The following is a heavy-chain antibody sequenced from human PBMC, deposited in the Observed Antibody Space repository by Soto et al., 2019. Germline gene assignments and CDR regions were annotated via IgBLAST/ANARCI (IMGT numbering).Heavy chain of an antibody. Sequence: QVQLQESGPGLVRPSETLSLTCTVSGGSVTTGSYNWSWIRRPPGKGLEWIGNIFFTGITHYNPSLNNRVTMSMDTSKNQFSLTVTSGTAADTAVYYCARDGHGMDVWGQGTTVTVSS. J-gene: IGHJ6*02. V-gene: IGHV4-61*01. CDR3: ARDGHGMDV. CDR2: IFFTGIT. CDR1: GGSVTTGSYN.